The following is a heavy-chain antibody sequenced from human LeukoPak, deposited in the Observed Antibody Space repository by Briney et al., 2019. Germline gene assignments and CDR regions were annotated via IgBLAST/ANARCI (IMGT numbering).Heavy chain of an antibody. V-gene: IGHV3-48*03. Sequence: GGSLRLSCAASGFTFSTFEMNWVRQAPGKGLEWISYISSSSSTTYYADSVKGRYTISRDKSKNTLYLQINSMRAEDTAIYYCAKLEGTIGTTGFDYWGQGTLVTVSS. CDR1: GFTFSTFE. CDR2: ISSSSSTT. D-gene: IGHD1-1*01. CDR3: AKLEGTIGTTGFDY. J-gene: IGHJ4*02.